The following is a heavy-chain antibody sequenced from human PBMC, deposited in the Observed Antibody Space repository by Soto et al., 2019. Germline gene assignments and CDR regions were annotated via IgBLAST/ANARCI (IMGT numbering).Heavy chain of an antibody. V-gene: IGHV5-10-1*01. CDR2: IDPSDSQT. Sequence: GEALKISCKGSGYSCAGYWITWVRQKPGKRLERMGRIDPSDSQTDYSPTLRGHVTISVTKSITTVFLQWSSLRASDTAMYYFARQIYDSDTGPNFQYYFDSWGQGTPVTVSS. J-gene: IGHJ4*02. CDR3: ARQIYDSDTGPNFQYYFDS. CDR1: GYSCAGYW. D-gene: IGHD3-22*01.